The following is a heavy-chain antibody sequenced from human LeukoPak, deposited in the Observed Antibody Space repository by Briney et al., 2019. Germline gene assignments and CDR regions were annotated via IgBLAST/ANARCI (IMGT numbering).Heavy chain of an antibody. J-gene: IGHJ3*02. Sequence: PGGSLRLSCAASGFTFSSYAMSWVRQAPGKGLEWVSAISGSGGSTYYADSVKGRFTISRDNSKNTLYLQMNSLRAEDTAVYYCAKLAYCGGDCPDAFDIWGQGTMVTVSS. CDR1: GFTFSSYA. CDR3: AKLAYCGGDCPDAFDI. V-gene: IGHV3-23*01. D-gene: IGHD2-21*02. CDR2: ISGSGGST.